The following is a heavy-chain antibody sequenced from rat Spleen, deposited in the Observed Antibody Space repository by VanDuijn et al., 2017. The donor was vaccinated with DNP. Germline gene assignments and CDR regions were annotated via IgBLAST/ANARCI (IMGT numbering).Heavy chain of an antibody. CDR2: ITYDGSRT. CDR1: GFTFSDYN. Sequence: EVQLVESGVDLVQSGRSLKVSCAASGFTFSDYNMAWVRQAPKKGLEWVATITYDGSRTYCRDSVNGRFTISRNKTKSNLYLQMDSLRSEDTATYYCTTFEGTNAWGQGTSVTVSS. D-gene: IGHD1-11*01. J-gene: IGHJ4*01. V-gene: IGHV5S10*01. CDR3: TTFEGTNA.